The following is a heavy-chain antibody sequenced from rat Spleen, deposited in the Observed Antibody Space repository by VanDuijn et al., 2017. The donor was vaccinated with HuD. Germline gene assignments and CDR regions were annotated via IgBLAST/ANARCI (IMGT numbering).Heavy chain of an antibody. J-gene: IGHJ3*01. CDR3: VRQDTSGYSNWFTY. V-gene: IGHV5-29*01. CDR2: ISYDGSST. Sequence: EVQLVESDGGLAPPGRSLKLSCAASGFTFSDYDMAWVRQAPTKGLEWVASISYDGSSTYYRDSVKGRFTISRDNAKNTQYLQMDSLRSEDTATYYCVRQDTSGYSNWFTYWGQGTLVTVSS. D-gene: IGHD4-3*01. CDR1: GFTFSDYD.